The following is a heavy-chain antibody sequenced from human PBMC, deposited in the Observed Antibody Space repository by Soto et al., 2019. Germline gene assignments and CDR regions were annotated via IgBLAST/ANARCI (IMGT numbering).Heavy chain of an antibody. D-gene: IGHD3-3*01. CDR2: ISAYNGNT. CDR3: ARGKINAILGVVTLLGNRAV. V-gene: IGHV1-18*01. CDR1: GYTFTSYG. J-gene: IGHJ6*03. Sequence: ASVKVSCKASGYTFTSYGISWVRQAPGQGLEWMGWISAYNGNTNYAQKLQGRVTMTTDTSTSTAYMELRSLRSDDTAVYYWARGKINAILGVVTLLGNRAVGGKGPTAPVSS.